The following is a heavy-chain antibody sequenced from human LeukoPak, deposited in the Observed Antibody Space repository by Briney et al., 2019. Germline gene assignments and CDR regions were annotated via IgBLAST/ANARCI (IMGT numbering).Heavy chain of an antibody. V-gene: IGHV3-66*01. Sequence: GGSLRLSCAASGFTVSSNYRSWVRQAPGKGLEGVAVIYSGGSTYYADSVKGRFTISRDNSKNTLYLQMNSLRAEDTAVYYCARDPPAGYSYGYDYWGQGTLVTVSS. CDR3: ARDPPAGYSYGYDY. J-gene: IGHJ4*02. CDR2: IYSGGST. D-gene: IGHD5-18*01. CDR1: GFTVSSNY.